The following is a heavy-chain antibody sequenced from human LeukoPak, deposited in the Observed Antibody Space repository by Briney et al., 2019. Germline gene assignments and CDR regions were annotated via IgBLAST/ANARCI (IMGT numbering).Heavy chain of an antibody. D-gene: IGHD6-13*01. CDR2: INPNSGGT. CDR1: GYTFTGYY. CDR3: AIIAAAGPYYFDY. J-gene: IGHJ4*02. V-gene: IGHV1-2*02. Sequence: ASVKVSCKASGYTFTGYYMHWVRQAPGQGLEWMGWINPNSGGTNYAQKLQGRVTMTRDTSISTAYMELSRLRSDDTAVYYCAIIAAAGPYYFDYWGQGTLVTVSS.